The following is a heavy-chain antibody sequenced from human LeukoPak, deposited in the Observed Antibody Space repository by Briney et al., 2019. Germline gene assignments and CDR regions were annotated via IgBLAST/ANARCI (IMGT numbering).Heavy chain of an antibody. CDR3: ARSTDWYADY. CDR2: ITSDTRTI. J-gene: IGHJ4*02. D-gene: IGHD3-9*01. V-gene: IGHV3-48*01. CDR1: GVTFSVYS. Sequence: GGTLRLSCAASGVTFSVYSMNWVREAPGEGLELISYITSDTRTIYYTDSVRGRFTISRDNAKNSLYLQLNNLRADDTAVYYCARSTDWYADYWGQGTLVTVSS.